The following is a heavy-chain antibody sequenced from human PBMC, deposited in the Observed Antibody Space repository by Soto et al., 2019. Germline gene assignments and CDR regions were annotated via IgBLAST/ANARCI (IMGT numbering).Heavy chain of an antibody. CDR3: ARGPALEPKRAAFDI. CDR2: ILPGGSDA. Sequence: EVQLVQSGAEVKKSGESLKISCKGSGYSFTNYWIAWVRQMPGKGLEWMGIILPGGSDARYSPPFQGQVTFSADKSISTAYVQWSSLKASDTAIYFCARGPALEPKRAAFDIWGQGTMVTVSS. CDR1: GYSFTNYW. V-gene: IGHV5-51*03. J-gene: IGHJ3*02. D-gene: IGHD1-1*01.